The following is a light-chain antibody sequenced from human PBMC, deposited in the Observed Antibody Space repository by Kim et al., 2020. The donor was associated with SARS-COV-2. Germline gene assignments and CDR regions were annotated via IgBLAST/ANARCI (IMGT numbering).Light chain of an antibody. CDR2: GKN. CDR3: NSRDSSGDHRV. V-gene: IGLV3-19*01. J-gene: IGLJ3*02. CDR1: SRISNY. Sequence: ALRQTAIITSQGDSRISNYAGWYHQKTGRAPVLVINGKNNRPPWVPDRLSGSSSGKTASLTTTGAQAEDEDDYYCNSRDSSGDHRVFGGGTQLTVL.